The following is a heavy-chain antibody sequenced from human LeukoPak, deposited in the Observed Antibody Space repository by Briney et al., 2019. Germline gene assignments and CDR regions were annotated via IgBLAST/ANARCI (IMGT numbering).Heavy chain of an antibody. V-gene: IGHV3-13*01. D-gene: IGHD3-10*01. J-gene: IGHJ4*02. Sequence: GGSLRLSCAASGFTFSSYDMHWVRQATGKGLEWVSGISHVGDTYYSGSVKGRFTISRDNAKNSLYLQVNSLRAEDTAVYYCARDRGGTQFDYWGQGTLVTVSS. CDR2: ISHVGDT. CDR3: ARDRGGTQFDY. CDR1: GFTFSSYD.